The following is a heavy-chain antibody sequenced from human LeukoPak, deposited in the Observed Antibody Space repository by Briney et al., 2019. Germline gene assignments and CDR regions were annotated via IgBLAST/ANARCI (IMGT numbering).Heavy chain of an antibody. D-gene: IGHD3-9*01. V-gene: IGHV3-74*01. J-gene: IGHJ3*02. CDR1: GFTFSSYW. CDR3: AGGAEGHRYFDWLSTDSDAFDI. Sequence: GGSLRLSCAASGFTFSSYWMHWVRQAPGKGLVWVSRINSDGSSTSYADSVKGRFTISRDNSKNTLYLQMNSLRAEDTAVYYCAGGAEGHRYFDWLSTDSDAFDIWGQGTMVTVSS. CDR2: INSDGSST.